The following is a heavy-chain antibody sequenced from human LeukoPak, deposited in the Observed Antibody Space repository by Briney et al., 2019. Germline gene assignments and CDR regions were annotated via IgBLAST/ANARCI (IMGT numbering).Heavy chain of an antibody. D-gene: IGHD3-16*01. Sequence: ARGSLRLSCAASGFTFDDYAMHWVRQAPGKGLEWVSGISWNSGSIGYADSVKGRFTISRDNAKNSLYLQMNSLRAEDTALYYCAKGPNPKGLMALDYWGQGTLVTVSS. CDR3: AKGPNPKGLMALDY. J-gene: IGHJ4*02. V-gene: IGHV3-9*01. CDR2: ISWNSGSI. CDR1: GFTFDDYA.